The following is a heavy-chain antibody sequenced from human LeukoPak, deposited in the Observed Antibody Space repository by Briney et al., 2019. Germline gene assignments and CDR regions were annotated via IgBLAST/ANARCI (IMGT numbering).Heavy chain of an antibody. J-gene: IGHJ4*02. CDR2: IYNTGST. Sequence: SETLSLTCTVSGGSISSSSYYWGWIRQPPGKGLEWIGYIYNTGSTNYNPSLKSRVTISVGPSKNQFSLKLSSVTAADTAVYYCARHTSGYYSSFDYWGQGTLVTVSS. CDR1: GGSISSSSYY. V-gene: IGHV4-61*05. CDR3: ARHTSGYYSSFDY. D-gene: IGHD3-22*01.